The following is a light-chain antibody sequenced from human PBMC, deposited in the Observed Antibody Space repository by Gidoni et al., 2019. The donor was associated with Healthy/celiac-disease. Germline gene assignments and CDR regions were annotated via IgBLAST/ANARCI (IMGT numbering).Light chain of an antibody. CDR2: KAS. CDR1: QSISSL. V-gene: IGKV1-5*03. CDR3: QQYNSYSRT. Sequence: DIQMTQYPSTLSASVGDRVTITCRASQSISSLLALYQQKPGKAPKLLIYKASSLERGVPSRFSGRGSGTEFTLTISSLQPDDFATYYCQQYNSYSRTFGQGTKVEIK. J-gene: IGKJ1*01.